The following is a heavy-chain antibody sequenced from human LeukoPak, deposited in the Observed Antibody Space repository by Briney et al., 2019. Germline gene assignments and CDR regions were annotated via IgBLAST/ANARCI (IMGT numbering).Heavy chain of an antibody. J-gene: IGHJ6*02. CDR1: GGSISSYY. V-gene: IGHV4-59*08. Sequence: SETLSLTCTVSGGSISSYYWSWIRQPPGKGLEWIGYIYYSGSTNYNPSLKSRVTISVDTSKNQFSLKLSSVTAADTAVYYCARRKVGATNPYYYYGMDVWGQGTTVTVSS. CDR2: IYYSGST. CDR3: ARRKVGATNPYYYYGMDV. D-gene: IGHD1-26*01.